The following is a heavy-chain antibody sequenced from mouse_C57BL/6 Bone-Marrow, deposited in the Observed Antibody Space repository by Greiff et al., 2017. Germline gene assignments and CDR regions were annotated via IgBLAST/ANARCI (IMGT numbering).Heavy chain of an antibody. D-gene: IGHD1-1*01. J-gene: IGHJ2*01. CDR2: IYPGSGST. V-gene: IGHV1-55*01. CDR1: GYTFTSYW. Sequence: VQLQQPGAELVKPGASVQMSCKASGYTFTSYWITWVKQRPGQGLEWIGDIYPGSGSTNYNEKFKSKATLTVDTSSSTAYMQLSSLTSEDSAVYYCARKIYYGSSPDYGGQGTTLTVSS. CDR3: ARKIYYGSSPDY.